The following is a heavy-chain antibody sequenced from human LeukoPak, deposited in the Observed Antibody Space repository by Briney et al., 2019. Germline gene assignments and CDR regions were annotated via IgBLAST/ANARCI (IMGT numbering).Heavy chain of an antibody. J-gene: IGHJ6*02. CDR3: AKDRLGSKSDYFYGMDV. V-gene: IGHV3-9*01. Sequence: PGGSLRLSCAASGFTFDDYAMHWVRQAPGKGLEWVSGINWNSGSIGYGDSVKGRFTISRDNAKKSLYLQMNSLRAEDTALYYCAKDRLGSKSDYFYGMDVWGQGTTVTVSS. D-gene: IGHD3-9*01. CDR1: GFTFDDYA. CDR2: INWNSGSI.